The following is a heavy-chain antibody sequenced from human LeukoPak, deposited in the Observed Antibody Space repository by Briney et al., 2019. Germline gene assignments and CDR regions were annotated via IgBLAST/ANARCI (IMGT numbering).Heavy chain of an antibody. CDR1: GYTFTSYG. CDR3: ARDPAGYYDSSGYYYLDY. J-gene: IGHJ4*02. V-gene: IGHV1-18*01. CDR2: ISAYNGNT. D-gene: IGHD3-22*01. Sequence: GASVKVSCKASGYTFTSYGISWVRQAPGQGLEWMGWISAYNGNTNYAQKLQGRVTMTTDTSTSTAYMELRSLRSDDTAVYYCARDPAGYYDSSGYYYLDYWGQGTLVTVSS.